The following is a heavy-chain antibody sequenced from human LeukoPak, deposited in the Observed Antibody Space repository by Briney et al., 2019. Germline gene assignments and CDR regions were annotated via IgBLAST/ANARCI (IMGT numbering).Heavy chain of an antibody. J-gene: IGHJ6*02. CDR1: GFTFSNYA. D-gene: IGHD3-10*01. V-gene: IGHV3-30*09. CDR2: ISYDGSYR. Sequence: GGSLRLSCAASGFTFSNYAMHWVRQAPGKGLEWVAVISYDGSYRYDADSVKGRFAISRDNSKNTLYLQMNSLRAEDTAVYYCARDLTTMIRGVIVAMDVWGQGTTVIVSS. CDR3: ARDLTTMIRGVIVAMDV.